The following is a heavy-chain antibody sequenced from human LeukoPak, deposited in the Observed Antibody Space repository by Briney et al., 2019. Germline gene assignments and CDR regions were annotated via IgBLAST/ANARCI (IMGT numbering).Heavy chain of an antibody. CDR2: INPSGGST. V-gene: IGHV1-46*01. Sequence: GASVKLSCKASVSTFTSYYMHWSRQAPGQGHEWMGIINPSGGSTSYAQKFHGRVTMTRDTSTNTFYLELSSLRSEDPAVYYCARDEGPPRYNWNYGGPDYWAQETLVSVS. D-gene: IGHD1-7*01. J-gene: IGHJ4*02. CDR1: VSTFTSYY. CDR3: ARDEGPPRYNWNYGGPDY.